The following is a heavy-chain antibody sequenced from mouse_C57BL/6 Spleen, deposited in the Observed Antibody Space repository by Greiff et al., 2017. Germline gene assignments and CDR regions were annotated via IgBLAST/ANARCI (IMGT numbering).Heavy chain of an antibody. V-gene: IGHV1-47*01. D-gene: IGHD2-12*01. CDR2: FHPYNNDT. CDR3: TISNFDDTAPAMDY. CDR1: GYTFTSYS. J-gene: IGHJ4*01. Sequence: VQLLESGAELVKPGASVKMSCKASGYTFTSYSIDWMKQNHGNSLEWIGNFHPYNNDTKYNEKFKGKATLTVEKSSSTVYLERSRLTSDDSAVYYCTISNFDDTAPAMDYWGQGTSLTVSS.